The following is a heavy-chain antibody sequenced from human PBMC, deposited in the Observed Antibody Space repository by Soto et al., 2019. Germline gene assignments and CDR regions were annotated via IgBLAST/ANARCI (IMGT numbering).Heavy chain of an antibody. V-gene: IGHV2-5*02. CDR3: AHAYGGTSWPNDAFDV. CDR1: GFSLSTDGVG. Sequence: QITLKESGPTLVKPTQTLTLTCTFSGFSLSTDGVGVGWIRQPPGKALEWLALIYWDDDQRYSPSLKTRLNITTDTSKTQALLTLHDMDAVDTVTYYCAHAYGGTSWPNDAFDVWGQGTVVTVSS. D-gene: IGHD2-2*01. J-gene: IGHJ3*01. CDR2: IYWDDDQ.